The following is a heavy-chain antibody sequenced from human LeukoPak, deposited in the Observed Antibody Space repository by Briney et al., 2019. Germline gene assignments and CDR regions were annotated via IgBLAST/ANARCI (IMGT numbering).Heavy chain of an antibody. J-gene: IGHJ4*02. CDR1: GFTFSSYA. CDR3: ARARPDFDN. CDR2: ISYDGSNK. V-gene: IGHV3-30*04. Sequence: GGSLRLSCAASGFTFSSYAMHWVRQAPGKGLEWVAVISYDGSNKYYADSVKGRFTISRDNAKNSLHLQMNSLRAEDTAVYYCARARPDFDNGGQGPLVTVS.